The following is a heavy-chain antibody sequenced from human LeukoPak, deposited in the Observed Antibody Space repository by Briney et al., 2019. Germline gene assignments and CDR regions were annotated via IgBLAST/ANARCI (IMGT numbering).Heavy chain of an antibody. CDR3: ARFAVHRRITVAGQFGLDY. CDR1: GYTFTGYY. CDR2: INPSGGST. Sequence: GASVKVSCKASGYTFTGYYIHWVRQAPGQGLEWMGIINPSGGSTNYAQKFQGRVTTTRDTSTSTVYMELSSLRSEDTAVYYCARFAVHRRITVAGQFGLDYWGQGTLVSVSS. D-gene: IGHD6-19*01. J-gene: IGHJ4*02. V-gene: IGHV1-46*01.